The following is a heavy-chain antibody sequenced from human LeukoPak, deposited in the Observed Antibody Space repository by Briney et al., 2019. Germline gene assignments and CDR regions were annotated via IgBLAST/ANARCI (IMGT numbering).Heavy chain of an antibody. D-gene: IGHD2-8*02. V-gene: IGHV4-4*07. J-gene: IGHJ4*02. CDR3: ARLHPGGGDDY. CDR1: GTSISSHY. Sequence: SETLSLTCTVSGTSISSHYWSWIRQPAGKGLEWIGRLYNNGSNKYNPSLKSRVSMSVDTSKNQFSLKLSSVTAADTAIYYCARLHPGGGDDYWGQGILATLPS. CDR2: LYNNGSN.